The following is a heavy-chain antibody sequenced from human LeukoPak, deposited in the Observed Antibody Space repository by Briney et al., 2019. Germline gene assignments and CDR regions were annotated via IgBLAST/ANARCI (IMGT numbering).Heavy chain of an antibody. CDR1: GFTFSSYA. V-gene: IGHV3-23*01. J-gene: IGHJ4*02. Sequence: GGSLRLSCAASGFTFSSYAMSWVRQAPGKGLEWVSAISGSGGSTYYADSVKGRFTISRDNSKNTLYLQMNSLRAEDTAVYYCARDQEYDSSGYSSYWGQGTLVTVSS. CDR2: ISGSGGST. CDR3: ARDQEYDSSGYSSY. D-gene: IGHD3-22*01.